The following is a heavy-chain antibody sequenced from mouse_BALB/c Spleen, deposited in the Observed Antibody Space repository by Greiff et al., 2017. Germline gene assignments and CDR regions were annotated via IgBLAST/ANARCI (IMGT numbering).Heavy chain of an antibody. CDR1: GFTFSSFG. CDR3: AREGYRYDEGYFDY. CDR2: ISSGSSTI. V-gene: IGHV5-17*02. D-gene: IGHD2-14*01. J-gene: IGHJ2*01. Sequence: DVKLVESGGGLVQPGGSRKLSCAASGFTFSSFGMHWVRQAPEKGLEWVAYISSGSSTIYYADTVKGRFTISRDNPKNTLFLQMTSLRSEDTAMYYCAREGYRYDEGYFDYWGQGTTLTVSS.